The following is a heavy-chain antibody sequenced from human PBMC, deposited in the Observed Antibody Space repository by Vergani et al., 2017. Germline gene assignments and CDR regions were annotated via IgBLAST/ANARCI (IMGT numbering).Heavy chain of an antibody. J-gene: IGHJ6*02. V-gene: IGHV4-39*01. CDR1: GDSIISRSYY. Sequence: QMQLQESGPGLVKASETLSLPCTVSGDSIISRSYYWGWFRQPPGKGLEWIGCIHHSGDTHYNSSLKSRVSISIVSSSKFYLSLTSVTAADTAIYYCARHRGSGGFFPSSYFYGMDVWGHGTTVTVSS. CDR2: IHHSGDT. CDR3: ARHRGSGGFFPSSYFYGMDV. D-gene: IGHD3-10*01.